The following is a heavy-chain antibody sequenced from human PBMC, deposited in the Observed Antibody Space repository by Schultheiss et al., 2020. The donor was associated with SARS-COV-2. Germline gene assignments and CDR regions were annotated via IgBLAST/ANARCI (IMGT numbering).Heavy chain of an antibody. Sequence: GGSLRLSCKGYAYDFTTYWITWVRQMPGKGLEWMGTIDPSDSYTKYSPSFQGHVSISADKTINTAYLHWSSLKASDTAMYFCARQPNVRLPGAHNWLDPWGQGTLVTVSS. V-gene: IGHV5-10-1*01. CDR3: ARQPNVRLPGAHNWLDP. J-gene: IGHJ5*02. CDR2: IDPSDSYT. D-gene: IGHD3-10*02. CDR1: AYDFTTYW.